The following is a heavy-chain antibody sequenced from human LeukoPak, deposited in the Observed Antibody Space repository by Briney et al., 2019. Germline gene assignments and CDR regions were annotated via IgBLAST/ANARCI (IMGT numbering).Heavy chain of an antibody. J-gene: IGHJ4*02. V-gene: IGHV3-9*01. CDR3: AKDIYSSSWRTTFDY. D-gene: IGHD6-13*01. CDR1: GFTFDDYA. CDR2: ISWNSGSI. Sequence: GGSLRLSCAASGFTFDDYAMHWVRQAPGKGLEWVSGISWNSGSIGYADSVKGRFTISRDNAKNSLYLQMNSLRAEDTALYYCAKDIYSSSWRTTFDYWGQGTLVTVSS.